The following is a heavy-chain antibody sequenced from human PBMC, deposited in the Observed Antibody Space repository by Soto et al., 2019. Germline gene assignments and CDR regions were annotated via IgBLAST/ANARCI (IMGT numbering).Heavy chain of an antibody. J-gene: IGHJ6*02. CDR1: GGTFSSYA. Sequence: QVQLVQSGAEVKKPGSSVKVSCKASGGTFSSYAISWVRQAPGQGLEWMGGIIPIFGTANYAQKFQGRVTITADESTSTAYMELGSLRSEDTAVYYCARPVLAATLYYYYYGMDVWGQGTTVTVSS. V-gene: IGHV1-69*01. CDR2: IIPIFGTA. CDR3: ARPVLAATLYYYYYGMDV. D-gene: IGHD2-15*01.